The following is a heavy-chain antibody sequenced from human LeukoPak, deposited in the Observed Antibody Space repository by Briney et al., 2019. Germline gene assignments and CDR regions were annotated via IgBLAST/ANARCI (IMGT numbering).Heavy chain of an antibody. CDR2: IKEDGGRK. CDR3: ARDSVASGSLDY. Sequence: PGGSLRLSCAASGFTFSSYWMHWVRQPPGKGLEWVANIKEDGGRKHYVDSVGGRFTISRDNTKNSLYLQMNSLRAEDTAVYYCARDSVASGSLDYWGQGALVTVPS. V-gene: IGHV3-7*01. CDR1: GFTFSSYW. J-gene: IGHJ4*02. D-gene: IGHD3-10*01.